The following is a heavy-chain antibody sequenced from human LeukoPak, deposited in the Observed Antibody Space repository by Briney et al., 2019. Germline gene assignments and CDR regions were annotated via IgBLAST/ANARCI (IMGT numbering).Heavy chain of an antibody. CDR2: ISSSSSYI. CDR3: ARVPNMERLDWPHLDY. CDR1: GFTFSSYS. D-gene: IGHD3-3*01. J-gene: IGHJ4*02. V-gene: IGHV3-21*01. Sequence: PGGPLRLSCAASGFTFSSYSMNWLRQAPGKGLEWVSSISSSSSYIYYADSVKGRFTISRDNAKNSLYLQMNSLGAEDTAVYYCARVPNMERLDWPHLDYWGQGTLVTVSS.